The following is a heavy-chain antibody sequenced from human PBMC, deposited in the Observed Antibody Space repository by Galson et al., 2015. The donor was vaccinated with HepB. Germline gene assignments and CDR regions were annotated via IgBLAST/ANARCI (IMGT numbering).Heavy chain of an antibody. CDR1: GFTFSEYY. V-gene: IGHV3-11*06. Sequence: SLRLSCAASGFTFSEYYMSWIRQAPGKGLEWVSYISSSSSYTNYADSVKGRFTISRDNAKKSLFLQMSSLRAEDTAVYYCARALGYCSGGSCYGSDPWGQGTLVTVSS. D-gene: IGHD2-15*01. J-gene: IGHJ5*02. CDR2: ISSSSSYT. CDR3: ARALGYCSGGSCYGSDP.